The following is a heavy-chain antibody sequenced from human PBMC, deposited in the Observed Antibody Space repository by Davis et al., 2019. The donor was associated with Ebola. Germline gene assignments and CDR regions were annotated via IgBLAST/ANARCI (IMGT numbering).Heavy chain of an antibody. V-gene: IGHV1-8*01. CDR3: ARPIEKRCSPGCFDL. Sequence: ASVKVSCKASGYTFISNDINWVRQATGQGLEWMGWMNPDSGNTGYVSKFQGRVTMTRDNSINTAYMELRSLTSDDTGVYYCARPIEKRCSPGCFDLWGRGTLVTVSS. D-gene: IGHD4/OR15-4a*01. CDR1: GYTFISND. J-gene: IGHJ2*01. CDR2: MNPDSGNT.